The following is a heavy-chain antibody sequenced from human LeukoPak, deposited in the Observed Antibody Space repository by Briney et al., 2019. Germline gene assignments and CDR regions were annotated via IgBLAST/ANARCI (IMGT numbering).Heavy chain of an antibody. Sequence: SETLSLTCTVSGGSISSHYWSWIRQPPGKGLEWIGYIYYSGTTNYNPSLKSRVTISVDTSKNRFSLKLSSVTAADTAVYYCARGVYIAAAQYGYWGQGTLVTVSS. V-gene: IGHV4-59*11. CDR1: GGSISSHY. J-gene: IGHJ4*02. CDR2: IYYSGTT. CDR3: ARGVYIAAAQYGY. D-gene: IGHD6-13*01.